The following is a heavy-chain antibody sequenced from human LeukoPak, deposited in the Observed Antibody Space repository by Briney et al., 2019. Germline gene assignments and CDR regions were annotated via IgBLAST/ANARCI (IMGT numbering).Heavy chain of an antibody. Sequence: GASVKVSCKASGDTFSSYAISWVRQAPGQGLEWMGRIIPIFGTANYAQKFQGRVTITTDESTSTAYMELSSLRSEGTAVYYCATGVYGGDCDWFDPWGQGTLVTVSS. CDR2: IIPIFGTA. V-gene: IGHV1-69*05. CDR1: GDTFSSYA. D-gene: IGHD2-21*02. CDR3: ATGVYGGDCDWFDP. J-gene: IGHJ5*02.